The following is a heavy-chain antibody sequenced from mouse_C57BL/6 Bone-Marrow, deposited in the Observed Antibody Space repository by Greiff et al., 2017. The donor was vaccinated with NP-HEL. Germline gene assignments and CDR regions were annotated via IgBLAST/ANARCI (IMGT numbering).Heavy chain of an antibody. D-gene: IGHD1-1*01. CDR2: IYPGDGDT. CDR1: GYAFSSYW. J-gene: IGHJ1*03. CDR3: ARYYYGSRPYWYFDV. Sequence: VQRVESGAELVKPGASVKISCKASGYAFSSYWMNWVKQRPGKGLEWIGQIYPGDGDTNYNGKFKGKATLTADKSSSTAYMQLSSLTSEDSAVYFCARYYYGSRPYWYFDVWGTGTTVTVSS. V-gene: IGHV1-80*01.